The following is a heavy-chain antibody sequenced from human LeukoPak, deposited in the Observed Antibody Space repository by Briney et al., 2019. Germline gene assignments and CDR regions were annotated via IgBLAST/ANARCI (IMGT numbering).Heavy chain of an antibody. V-gene: IGHV3-48*04. D-gene: IGHD3-22*01. CDR3: ARVNPTNSGFYTY. CDR2: IGPSSDNI. J-gene: IGHJ1*01. CDR1: GFTFRSYS. Sequence: PGGSLRLSCAASGFTFRSYSMNWVRQAPEKGLEWVSYIGPSSDNINYADSVKGRFTVSRDNAKNSLYLQMNSLRAEDTAVYYCARVNPTNSGFYTYWGQGTLVTVSS.